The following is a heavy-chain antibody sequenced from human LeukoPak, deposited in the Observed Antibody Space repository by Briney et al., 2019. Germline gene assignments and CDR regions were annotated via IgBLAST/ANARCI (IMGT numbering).Heavy chain of an antibody. J-gene: IGHJ4*02. V-gene: IGHV4-39*01. CDR2: IYYSGST. CDR3: AVFSWPYY. Sequence: ASETLSLTCTVSGGSISSSSYYWGWIRQPPGKGLEWIGSIYYSGSTYYNPSLKSRVTISVDTSKNQFSLKLSSVTAADTAVYYCAVFSWPYYWGQGTLVTVSS. CDR1: GGSISSSSYY.